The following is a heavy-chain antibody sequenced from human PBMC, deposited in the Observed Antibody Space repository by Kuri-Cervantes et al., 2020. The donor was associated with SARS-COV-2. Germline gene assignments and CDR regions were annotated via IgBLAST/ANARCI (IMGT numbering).Heavy chain of an antibody. CDR1: GYTFTDYY. CDR2: INPDIGVT. J-gene: IGHJ4*02. D-gene: IGHD6-6*01. CDR3: TRDGGIAARSDY. Sequence: ASVKVSCKTSGYTFTDYYIHWVRQAPGQGLEWMGWINPDIGVTNAAQTFQGRVTLTRDKSINTVYLEMARLRSDDTAVYYCTRDGGIAARSDYWGQGTLVTVSS. V-gene: IGHV1-2*02.